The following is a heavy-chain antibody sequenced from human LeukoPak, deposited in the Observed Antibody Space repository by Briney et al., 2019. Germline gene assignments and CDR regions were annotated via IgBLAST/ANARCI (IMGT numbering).Heavy chain of an antibody. CDR2: INPSGGST. CDR3: ARGITMVRGRNWFDP. J-gene: IGHJ5*02. V-gene: IGHV1-46*01. CDR1: GYTFTSYY. D-gene: IGHD3-10*01. Sequence: GASVKVSCKASGYTFTSYYMHWVRQAPGQGLEWMGIINPSGGSTSYAQKFQGRVTMTRDTSTSTVYMELSSLRSEDTAVYYCARGITMVRGRNWFDPWGQGTLVTVSS.